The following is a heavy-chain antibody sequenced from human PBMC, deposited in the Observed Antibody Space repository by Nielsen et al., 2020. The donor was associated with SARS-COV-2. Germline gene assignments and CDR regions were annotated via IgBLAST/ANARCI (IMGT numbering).Heavy chain of an antibody. CDR3: ASSLGYCSSTSCYAGMSWFDP. V-gene: IGHV4-39*01. CDR2: IYYSGST. D-gene: IGHD2-2*01. Sequence: RQAPGKGLEWIGSIYYSGSTYYNPSLKSRATISVDTSKNQFSLKLSSVTAADTAVYYCASSLGYCSSTSCYAGMSWFDPWGQGTLVTVSS. J-gene: IGHJ5*02.